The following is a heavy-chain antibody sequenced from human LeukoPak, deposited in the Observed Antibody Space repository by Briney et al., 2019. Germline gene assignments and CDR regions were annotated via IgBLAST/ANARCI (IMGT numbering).Heavy chain of an antibody. Sequence: GGSLRLSCAASGFTFSSYAMSWVRQAPGKGLEWVSAISGSGGSRYSADSVKGRFTISRDNSKNTLYLQMNSLRAEDTAIYYCANDLYYYGSGNYIDYWGQGTLVTVSS. V-gene: IGHV3-23*01. J-gene: IGHJ4*02. CDR3: ANDLYYYGSGNYIDY. CDR2: ISGSGGSR. D-gene: IGHD3-10*01. CDR1: GFTFSSYA.